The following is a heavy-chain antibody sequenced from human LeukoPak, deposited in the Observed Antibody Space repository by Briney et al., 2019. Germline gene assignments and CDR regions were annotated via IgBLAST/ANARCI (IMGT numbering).Heavy chain of an antibody. J-gene: IGHJ4*02. CDR1: GFTFSSYS. D-gene: IGHD3-22*01. V-gene: IGHV3-21*01. CDR2: ISCSSSYI. Sequence: EGSLRLSCAASGFTFSSYSMNWVRQAPGKGLEWVSSISCSSSYIYYADSVKGRFTISRDNAKNSLYLQMNSLRAEDTAVYYCARGPEEDYYDSSGTDYWGQGTLVTVSS. CDR3: ARGPEEDYYDSSGTDY.